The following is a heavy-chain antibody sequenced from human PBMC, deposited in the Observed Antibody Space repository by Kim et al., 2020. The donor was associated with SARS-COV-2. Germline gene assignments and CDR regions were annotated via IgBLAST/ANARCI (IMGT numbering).Heavy chain of an antibody. CDR2: IYTSGST. V-gene: IGHV4-4*07. J-gene: IGHJ2*01. D-gene: IGHD3-10*01. CDR3: ARDRVTMVRGVIITNWYFDL. Sequence: SETLSLTCTVSGGSISSYYWSWIRQPAGKGLEWIGRIYTSGSTNYNPSLKSRVTMSVDTSKNQFSLKLSSVTAADTAVYYCARDRVTMVRGVIITNWYFDLWGRGTLVTVSS. CDR1: GGSISSYY.